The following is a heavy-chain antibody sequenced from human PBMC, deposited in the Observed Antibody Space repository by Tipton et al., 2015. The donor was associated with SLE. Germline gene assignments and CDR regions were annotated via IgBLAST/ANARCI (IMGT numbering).Heavy chain of an antibody. J-gene: IGHJ4*02. V-gene: IGHV4-38-2*01. D-gene: IGHD2-2*01. CDR1: GYSISSAYS. Sequence: TLSLTCVVSGYSISSAYSWGWIRQPPGKGLEWIGTVYHSGSTHYNPSLKSRVTISVDASKDQFSLKLSSVTAADTAVYYCVVCSPASCAYFDYWGQGRLVTVSS. CDR3: VVCSPASCAYFDY. CDR2: VYHSGST.